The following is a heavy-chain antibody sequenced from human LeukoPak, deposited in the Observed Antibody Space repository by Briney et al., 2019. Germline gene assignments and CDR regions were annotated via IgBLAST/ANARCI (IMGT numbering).Heavy chain of an antibody. J-gene: IGHJ3*02. CDR3: ARLPYYYDSSGYYESDAFDI. V-gene: IGHV5-51*01. CDR2: IYPGDSDT. CDR1: GYSFTSYW. Sequence: GESLKISCKGSGYSFTSYWIGWVCQMPGKGLEWMGIIYPGDSDTRYSPSFQGQVTISADKSISTAYLQWSSLKASDTAMYYCARLPYYYDSSGYYESDAFDIWGQGTMVTVSS. D-gene: IGHD3-22*01.